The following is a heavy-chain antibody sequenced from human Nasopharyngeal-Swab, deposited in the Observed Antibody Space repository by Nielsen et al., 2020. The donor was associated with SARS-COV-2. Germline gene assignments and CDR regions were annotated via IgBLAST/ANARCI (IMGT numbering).Heavy chain of an antibody. J-gene: IGHJ4*02. Sequence: GESLKISCAASGFTFSSYWMSWVRQAPGQGLEWVSTVDYDGVRTHYADSVEGRFIISRDNSKNTVYLQIKRLGVEDAAVYYCATWMRAHFDYWGQGTLVT. CDR3: ATWMRAHFDY. D-gene: IGHD2-2*03. CDR1: GFTFSSYW. CDR2: VDYDGVRT. V-gene: IGHV3-23*01.